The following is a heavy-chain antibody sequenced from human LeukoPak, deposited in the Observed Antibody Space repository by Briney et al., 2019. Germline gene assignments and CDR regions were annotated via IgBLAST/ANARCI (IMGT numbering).Heavy chain of an antibody. D-gene: IGHD2-8*01. CDR1: GFTFSSYS. CDR3: ARDSREVSNFDY. J-gene: IGHJ4*02. Sequence: PGGSLRLSCAASGFTFSSYSMNWVRQAPGKGLEWVSSISSSSSYIYYADSVKGRFTISRDNAKNSLYLQMNSLRAEDTAVYYCARDSREVSNFDYWGQGTLVTVSS. V-gene: IGHV3-21*01. CDR2: ISSSSSYI.